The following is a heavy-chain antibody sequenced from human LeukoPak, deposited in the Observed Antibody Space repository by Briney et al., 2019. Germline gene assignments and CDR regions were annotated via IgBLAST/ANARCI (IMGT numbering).Heavy chain of an antibody. Sequence: GGSLRLSCAASGFTFISYAMHWVRQAPGKGVEYVSAMSSNGGSTYYANSVKGRFTISRDNSKNTLYLQMGSLRAEDMAVYFCARERCSVGHCYYYFDYWGQGTLVTVSS. V-gene: IGHV3-64*01. CDR1: GFTFISYA. D-gene: IGHD2-15*01. CDR2: MSSNGGST. J-gene: IGHJ4*02. CDR3: ARERCSVGHCYYYFDY.